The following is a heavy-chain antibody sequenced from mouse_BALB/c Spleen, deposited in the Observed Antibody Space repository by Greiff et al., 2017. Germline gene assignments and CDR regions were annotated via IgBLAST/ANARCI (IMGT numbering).Heavy chain of an antibody. Sequence: EVQRVESGGGLVKPGGSLKLSCAASGFAFSSYDMSWVRQTPEKRLEWVAYISSGGGSTYYPDTVKGRFTISRDNAKNTLYLQMSSLKSEDTAMYYCARRGTGDYWGQGTTLTVSA. CDR2: ISSGGGST. D-gene: IGHD4-1*01. V-gene: IGHV5-12-1*01. CDR3: ARRGTGDY. CDR1: GFAFSSYD. J-gene: IGHJ2*01.